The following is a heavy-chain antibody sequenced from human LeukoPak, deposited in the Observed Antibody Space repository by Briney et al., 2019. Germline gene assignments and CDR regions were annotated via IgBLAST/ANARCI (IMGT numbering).Heavy chain of an antibody. CDR3: ARYAVLLWFGEFDGDFDY. V-gene: IGHV4-39*01. J-gene: IGHJ4*02. D-gene: IGHD3-10*01. CDR1: GGSVSSSSYY. CDR2: IYYSGST. Sequence: SETLSLTCTVSGGSVSSSSYYWGWIRQPPGKGLEWIGSIYYSGSTYYNPSLKSRVTISVDTSKNQFSLKLSSVTAADTAVYYCARYAVLLWFGEFDGDFDYWGQGTLVTVSS.